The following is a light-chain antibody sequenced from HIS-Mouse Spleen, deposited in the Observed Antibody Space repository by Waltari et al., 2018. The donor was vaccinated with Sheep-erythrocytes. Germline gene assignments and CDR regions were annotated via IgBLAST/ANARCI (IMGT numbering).Light chain of an antibody. J-gene: IGKJ2*01. Sequence: EVVLTQSPGTLSLSPVERATLSCSASQSVSSSYLSWYQQKASQAPRLLIYGASSRATGIPDRFSGSGSGTDFTLTISRLEPEDFAVYYCQQYGSSPTFGQGTKLEIK. CDR3: QQYGSSPT. CDR2: GAS. V-gene: IGKV3-20*01. CDR1: QSVSSSY.